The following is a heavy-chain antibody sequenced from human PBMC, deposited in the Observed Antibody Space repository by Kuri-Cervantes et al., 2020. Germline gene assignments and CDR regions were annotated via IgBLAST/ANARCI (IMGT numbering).Heavy chain of an antibody. J-gene: IGHJ3*02. CDR3: ARQRGLRFLEWLLWDAFDI. D-gene: IGHD3-3*01. CDR2: IYPGDSDT. CDR1: GYSFTTYW. Sequence: GESLKISCKGSGYSFTTYWIAWVRQMPGKGLEWVGIIYPGDSDTRYSPSFQGQVTISADKSISTAYLQWSSLKASDTAMYYCARQRGLRFLEWLLWDAFDIWGQGTMVTVSS. V-gene: IGHV5-51*01.